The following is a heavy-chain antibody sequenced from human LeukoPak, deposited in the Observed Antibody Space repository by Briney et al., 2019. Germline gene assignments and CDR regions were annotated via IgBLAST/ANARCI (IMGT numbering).Heavy chain of an antibody. J-gene: IGHJ6*02. V-gene: IGHV4-59*11. Sequence: SSETLSLTCTVSGGSISSHYWSWIRQPPGKGLEWIGYIYYSGSTNYNPSLKSRVTISVDTSKNQFSLKLSSVTAADTAVYYCARNLMVRGVIIPYYYYGMDVWGQGTTVTVSS. CDR2: IYYSGST. CDR3: ARNLMVRGVIIPYYYYGMDV. CDR1: GGSISSHY. D-gene: IGHD3-10*01.